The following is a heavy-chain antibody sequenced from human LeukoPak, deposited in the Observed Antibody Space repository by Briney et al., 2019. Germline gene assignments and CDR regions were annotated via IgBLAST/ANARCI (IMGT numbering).Heavy chain of an antibody. D-gene: IGHD6-19*01. CDR3: ARPVGYSSGWYVYFDY. V-gene: IGHV4-39*01. CDR1: GGSISSSSYY. CDR2: IYYSGST. J-gene: IGHJ4*02. Sequence: SETLSLTCTVPGGSISSSSYYWGWIRQPPGKGLEWIGSIYYSGSTYYNPSLKSRVTISVDTSKNQFSLKLSSVTAADTAVYYCARPVGYSSGWYVYFDYWGQGTLVTVSS.